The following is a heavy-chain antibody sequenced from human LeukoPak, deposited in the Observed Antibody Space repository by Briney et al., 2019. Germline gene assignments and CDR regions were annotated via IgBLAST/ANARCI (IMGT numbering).Heavy chain of an antibody. CDR1: GFTFTIYW. Sequence: PGGSLRLSCAASGFTFTIYWKSWVRQAPGKGLEWVANIKEDGSEKYYVDSVKGRFTISRDNAKNSLYLQMNSLTVEDTAVYYCARGGHYFFDNWGQGTLVTVSS. J-gene: IGHJ4*02. V-gene: IGHV3-7*02. D-gene: IGHD3-16*01. CDR2: IKEDGSEK. CDR3: ARGGHYFFDN.